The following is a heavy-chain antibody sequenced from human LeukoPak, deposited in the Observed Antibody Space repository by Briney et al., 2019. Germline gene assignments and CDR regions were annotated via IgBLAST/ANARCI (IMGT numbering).Heavy chain of an antibody. CDR1: GFTFSSYA. CDR3: AKDSLIAAAGTGGDY. D-gene: IGHD6-13*01. CDR2: ISGSGGST. J-gene: IGHJ4*02. Sequence: GGSLRLSCAASGFTFSSYAMSWVRQAPGKGLEWVSAISGSGGSTYYADSVKGRFIISRDNSKNTLYLQMNSLRAEDTAVYYCAKDSLIAAAGTGGDYWGQGTLVTVSS. V-gene: IGHV3-23*01.